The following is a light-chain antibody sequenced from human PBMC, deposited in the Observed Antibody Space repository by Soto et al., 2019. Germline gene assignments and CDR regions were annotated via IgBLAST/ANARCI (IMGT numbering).Light chain of an antibody. CDR1: QSVSSN. V-gene: IGKV3-15*01. J-gene: IGKJ1*01. CDR2: GAS. CDR3: QHYNNWPPCT. Sequence: EIVMTQSPATLSVSPGERATLSCRASQSVSSNLAWYQQKPGQAPRLLIYGASTRATGIPARFSGSGSGTEFTLTITSLQSEEFAIYYCQHYNNWPPCTFGQGTKVEIK.